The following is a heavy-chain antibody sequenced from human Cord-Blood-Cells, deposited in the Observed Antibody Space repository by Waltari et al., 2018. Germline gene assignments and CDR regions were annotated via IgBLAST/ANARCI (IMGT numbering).Heavy chain of an antibody. CDR3: ARELTGIVVVPAATLGD. J-gene: IGHJ4*02. Sequence: QVQLVQSGAEVKKPGASVKVSCKASGYTFTGYYMQWVRQAPGQGLEWIGWTNPNSGGTTYAQKFHGRVTMTRDTSISTAYMELSRLRSYDTAVDYCARELTGIVVVPAATLGDWGQGTLVTVSS. D-gene: IGHD2-2*01. CDR2: TNPNSGGT. CDR1: GYTFTGYY. V-gene: IGHV1-2*02.